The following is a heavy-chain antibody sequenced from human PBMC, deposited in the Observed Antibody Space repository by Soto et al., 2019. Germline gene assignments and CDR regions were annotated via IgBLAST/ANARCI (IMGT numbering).Heavy chain of an antibody. CDR3: ARSPNYYYYGFDV. CDR2: IYYSGST. CDR1: GGSVSSGDYF. Sequence: KASETLSLTCTVSGGSVSSGDYFWSWLRLSPGRRLEWIAYIYYSGSTNYNPSLKSRATISVVTSKSQVSLTLTSMTTADAALYYCARSPNYYYYGFDVWGQGTAVTVSS. D-gene: IGHD3-10*01. J-gene: IGHJ6*02. V-gene: IGHV4-61*08.